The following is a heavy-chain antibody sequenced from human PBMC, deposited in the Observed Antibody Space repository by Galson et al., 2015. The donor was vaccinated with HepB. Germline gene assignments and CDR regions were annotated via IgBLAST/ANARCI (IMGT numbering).Heavy chain of an antibody. CDR3: ARMPYDSIPNRDY. D-gene: IGHD3-22*01. V-gene: IGHV4-34*01. Sequence: SETLSLTCAVYGGSFSGYYWSWIRQPPGKGLEWIGEINHSGSTNYNPSLKSRVTISVDTPKNQFSLKLSSVTAADTAVYYCARMPYDSIPNRDYWGQGTLVTVSS. CDR1: GGSFSGYY. CDR2: INHSGST. J-gene: IGHJ4*02.